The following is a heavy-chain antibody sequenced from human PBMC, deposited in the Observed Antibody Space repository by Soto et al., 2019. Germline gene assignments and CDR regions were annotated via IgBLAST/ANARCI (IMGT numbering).Heavy chain of an antibody. D-gene: IGHD3-3*02. CDR3: AKDSISRNGIFHPFEI. CDR2: IHGDGGGT. Sequence: GGSLRLSCAASGFTFCNYAMSWVRQAPGRGLEWVSSIHGDGGGTYYADSVKGRFTVSRDNSKNTLYLHMDSLRADDTAVYYCAKDSISRNGIFHPFEIWGQGTMVTVSS. CDR1: GFTFCNYA. V-gene: IGHV3-23*01. J-gene: IGHJ3*02.